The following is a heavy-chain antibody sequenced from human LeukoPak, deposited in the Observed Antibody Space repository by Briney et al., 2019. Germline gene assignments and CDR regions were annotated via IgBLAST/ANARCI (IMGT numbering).Heavy chain of an antibody. J-gene: IGHJ5*02. Sequence: GGSLRLSRAASGFAFSNYAMSWVRQAPGKGLEWVSAISGSGGNTYYADSVKGRFTISRDNSKNTLYLQMNSLRAEDTAVYYCAKAVNGVVARDWFDPWGQGTLVTVSS. V-gene: IGHV3-23*01. CDR1: GFAFSNYA. CDR2: ISGSGGNT. CDR3: AKAVNGVVARDWFDP. D-gene: IGHD2-15*01.